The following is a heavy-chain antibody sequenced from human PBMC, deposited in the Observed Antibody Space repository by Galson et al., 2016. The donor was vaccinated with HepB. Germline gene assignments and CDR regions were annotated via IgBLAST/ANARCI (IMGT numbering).Heavy chain of an antibody. J-gene: IGHJ4*02. CDR1: DGSISSTNYY. CDR2: VYYSGIT. CDR3: ARHHIRIFGVVPPNDF. D-gene: IGHD3-3*01. V-gene: IGHV4-39*01. Sequence: SETLSLTCTVSDGSISSTNYYWGWIRQPPGKGLEWIGSVYYSGITYYNPSLKSRVTLSVDTSKNQFSLNLSSVTAADTAVYYCARHHIRIFGVVPPNDFWGQGTLVTVSS.